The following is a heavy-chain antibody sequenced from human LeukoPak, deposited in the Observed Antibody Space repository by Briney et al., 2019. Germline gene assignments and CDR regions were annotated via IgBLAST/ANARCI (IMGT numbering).Heavy chain of an antibody. Sequence: SQTLSLTCTVSGGSISSGDYYWSWIRQHSGKGLEWIGYIYHNGNTYYNPSLKSRLTMSVDTSKRQFSLRLNSVTAADTAVYYCARRGGGAFGLFDYWGPGTLVTVSS. V-gene: IGHV4-31*03. CDR3: ARRGGGAFGLFDY. J-gene: IGHJ4*02. CDR2: IYHNGNT. CDR1: GGSISSGDYY. D-gene: IGHD3-3*02.